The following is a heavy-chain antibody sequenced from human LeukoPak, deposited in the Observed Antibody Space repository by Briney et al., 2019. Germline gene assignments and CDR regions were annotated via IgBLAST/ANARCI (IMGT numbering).Heavy chain of an antibody. V-gene: IGHV4-4*02. CDR1: GGSISSSNG. CDR3: ARADCSSTSCSWGPTYYYGMDV. Sequence: SSGTLSLTCAVSGGSISSSNGWSWVRQPPGTGLEWIGEIYHSGSTNYNPSLKSRVTISVDKSKNQFSLKLSSVTAADTAVYYCARADCSSTSCSWGPTYYYGMDVWGKGTTVTVSS. D-gene: IGHD2-2*01. J-gene: IGHJ6*04. CDR2: IYHSGST.